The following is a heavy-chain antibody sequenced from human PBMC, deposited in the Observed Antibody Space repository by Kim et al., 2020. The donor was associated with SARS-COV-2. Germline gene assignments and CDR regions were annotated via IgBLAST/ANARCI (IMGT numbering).Heavy chain of an antibody. CDR2: IYYSGST. CDR3: ARDGYSGSYYRDDFDY. CDR1: GGSISSISYY. Sequence: SETLSLTCTVSGGSISSISYYWGWIRPPPGKGLEWIWSIYYSGSTYYHPSLKRRVTISVDTSKNQFSLKLSSVTAADTAVYYCARDGYSGSYYRDDFDYWGQGKLVTVSS. J-gene: IGHJ4*02. D-gene: IGHD1-26*01. V-gene: IGHV4-39*07.